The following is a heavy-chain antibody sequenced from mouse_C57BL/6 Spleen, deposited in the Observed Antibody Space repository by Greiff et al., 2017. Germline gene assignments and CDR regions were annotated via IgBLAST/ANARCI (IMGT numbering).Heavy chain of an antibody. CDR1: GYTFTSYW. J-gene: IGHJ2*01. D-gene: IGHD1-3*01. Sequence: QVQLQQPGAELVKPGASVKLSCKASGYTFTSYWMHWVKQRPGQGLEWIGMIHPNSGSTNYNEKFKSKATLTVDKSSSTAYMQLSSLTSEDSAVYYCARSDCESGYFDYWGQGTTLTVSS. V-gene: IGHV1-64*01. CDR3: ARSDCESGYFDY. CDR2: IHPNSGST.